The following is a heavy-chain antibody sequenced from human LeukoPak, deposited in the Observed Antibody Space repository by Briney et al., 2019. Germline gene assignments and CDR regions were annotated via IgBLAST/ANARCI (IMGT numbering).Heavy chain of an antibody. CDR2: ISGSGGST. Sequence: GGSLRLSCAASGFTFSSYGMNWVRQAPGKGLEWVSAISGSGGSTYYADSVKGRFTISRDNSKNTLYLQMNSLRAEDTAVYYCAKDFYPQYYYDSSGYSVPGDYWGQGTLVTVSS. V-gene: IGHV3-23*01. CDR1: GFTFSSYG. D-gene: IGHD3-22*01. CDR3: AKDFYPQYYYDSSGYSVPGDY. J-gene: IGHJ4*02.